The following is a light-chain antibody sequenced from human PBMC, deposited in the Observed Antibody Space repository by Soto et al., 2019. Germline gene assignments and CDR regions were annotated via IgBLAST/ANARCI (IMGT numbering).Light chain of an antibody. Sequence: QSALTQPASVSGSPGQSITISCTGTSSDVGGNKYVSWYQHYPGKAPKLMICDVSNRPSGVSNRFSGSKSGNTASLTISGLHAEDEADYYCSAFTGTTYVFGTGTKVTVL. V-gene: IGLV2-14*03. CDR3: SAFTGTTYV. CDR2: DVS. J-gene: IGLJ1*01. CDR1: SSDVGGNKY.